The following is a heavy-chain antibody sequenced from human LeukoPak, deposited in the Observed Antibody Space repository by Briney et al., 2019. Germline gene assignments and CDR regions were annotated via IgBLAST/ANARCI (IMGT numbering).Heavy chain of an antibody. CDR2: ISSGSSTI. J-gene: IGHJ4*02. CDR3: AGGGGRYGDY. Sequence: GGSLRLSCAASGFTFSSYTMNWVRQAPGKGLEWVSYISSGSSTIYYADSVKGRFTISRDNAKNSLYLQMNSLRAEDTAVYYCAGGGGRYGDYWGQGTLVTVSS. CDR1: GFTFSSYT. D-gene: IGHD5-18*01. V-gene: IGHV3-48*01.